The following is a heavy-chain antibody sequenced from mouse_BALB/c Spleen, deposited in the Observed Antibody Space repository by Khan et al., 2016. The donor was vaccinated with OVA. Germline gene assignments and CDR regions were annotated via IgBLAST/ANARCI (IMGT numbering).Heavy chain of an antibody. CDR1: GFSLTDYG. CDR2: MWGDGTT. Sequence: QVQLKESGPGLVAPSQSLSITCTISGFSLTDYGIHWVRQPPGKGLEWLVLMWGDGTTSYNSALKSRRTISKDKSKSQVFLKMNSLQTDDTAMYFCARQPYYHYNVMDYWGQGTSVTVSS. J-gene: IGHJ4*01. V-gene: IGHV2-6-1*01. D-gene: IGHD2-10*01. CDR3: ARQPYYHYNVMDY.